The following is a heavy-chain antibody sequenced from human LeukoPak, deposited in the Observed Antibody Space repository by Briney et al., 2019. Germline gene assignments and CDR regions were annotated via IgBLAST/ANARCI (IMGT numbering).Heavy chain of an antibody. CDR2: ICSDGSKT. Sequence: PGGSLRLSCAASGFIFSNYCMHWVRRAPGKGLVWVSRICSDGSKTDYADSVKGRFTISRDNAKNTLSLQMNSLRAEDTAVYYCTKDFDAATGYWGQGTLVSVSS. J-gene: IGHJ4*02. CDR1: GFIFSNYC. D-gene: IGHD3-9*01. CDR3: TKDFDAATGY. V-gene: IGHV3-74*01.